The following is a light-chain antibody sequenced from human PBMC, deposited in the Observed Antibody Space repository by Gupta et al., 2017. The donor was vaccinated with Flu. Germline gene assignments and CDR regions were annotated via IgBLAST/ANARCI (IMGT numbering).Light chain of an antibody. V-gene: IGKV1-39*01. CDR2: AAS. Sequence: IQMTQSPSSLSASVGDRVTITCRASQSISSYLNWYQQKPGKAPKLLIYAASSLQSGVPSRGSGGGSGTNFTLTISSLQPEDFATYYHQKSCRTPLTFGQGTKVEIK. CDR1: QSISSY. J-gene: IGKJ1*01. CDR3: QKSCRTPLT.